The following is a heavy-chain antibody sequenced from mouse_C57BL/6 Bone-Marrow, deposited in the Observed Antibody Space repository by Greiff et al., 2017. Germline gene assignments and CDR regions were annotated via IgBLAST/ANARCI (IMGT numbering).Heavy chain of an antibody. D-gene: IGHD1-1*01. CDR3: TRSGYYGSSYG. J-gene: IGHJ3*01. CDR1: GYTFTGYE. V-gene: IGHV1-15*01. CDR2: IDPETGGT. Sequence: QVQLQQSGAELVRPGASVTLSCKASGYTFTGYEMHWVKQTPVHGLEWIGAIDPETGGTAYNQKFKGKAILTADTSSSTAYMELRSLTSEDSAVYYCTRSGYYGSSYGWGQGTLVTVSA.